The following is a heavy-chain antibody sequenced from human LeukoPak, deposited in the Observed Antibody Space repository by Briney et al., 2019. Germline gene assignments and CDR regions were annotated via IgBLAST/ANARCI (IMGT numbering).Heavy chain of an antibody. J-gene: IGHJ4*02. D-gene: IGHD3-3*01. CDR2: ISSGSSTM. CDR3: ARDPPWSGYTTYYFDY. CDR1: GFTFSSYS. Sequence: PGGSLRLSCAASGFTFSSYSMNWVRQAPGKGLEWVSYISSGSSTMYYADSVKGRFTISRDNAKNSLYLQMNSLRDEDTAVYYCARDPPWSGYTTYYFDYWGQGTLVTVSS. V-gene: IGHV3-48*02.